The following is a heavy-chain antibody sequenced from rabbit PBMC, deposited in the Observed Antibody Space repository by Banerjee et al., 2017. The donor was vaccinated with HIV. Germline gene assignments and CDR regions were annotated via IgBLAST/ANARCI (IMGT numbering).Heavy chain of an antibody. J-gene: IGHJ3*01. CDR2: INTSTGNT. V-gene: IGHV1S45*01. D-gene: IGHD7-1*01. Sequence: QEQLEESGGDLVKPEGSLTLTCTASGFSFSNKGVMCWVRQAPGKGLEWIACINTSTGNTVYATWAKGRFTLSKTSSTTVTLQMTSLTAADTATYFCARDYAGYSLFQLWGQGTLVTVS. CDR1: GFSFSNKGV. CDR3: ARDYAGYSLFQL.